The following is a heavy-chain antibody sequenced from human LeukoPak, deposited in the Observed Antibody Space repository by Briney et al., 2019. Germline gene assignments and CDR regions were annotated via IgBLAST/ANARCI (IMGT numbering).Heavy chain of an antibody. CDR1: GFPFSTYW. CDR3: AKPTVGYYDSSGYYDY. V-gene: IGHV3-7*01. J-gene: IGHJ4*02. Sequence: GGSLRLSCSASGFPFSTYWMSWVRQAPGKGLDWVANIKQDGSEKYYVDSVKGRFTISRDNAKNSLYLQMNSLRAEDTAVYYCAKPTVGYYDSSGYYDYWGQGTLVTVSS. CDR2: IKQDGSEK. D-gene: IGHD3-22*01.